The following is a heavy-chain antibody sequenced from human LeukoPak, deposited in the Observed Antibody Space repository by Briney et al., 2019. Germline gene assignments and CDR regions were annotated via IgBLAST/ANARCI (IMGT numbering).Heavy chain of an antibody. D-gene: IGHD3-10*01. J-gene: IGHJ3*02. CDR1: GFTFSDYY. Sequence: KSGGSLRLSCAASGFTFSDYYMSWIRQAPGKGLEWVSYISSSSSYTNYADSVKGRFTISRDNAKNSLCLQMNSLRAEDTAVYYCARDSVGWFGELSGAFDIWGQGTMVTVSS. V-gene: IGHV3-11*05. CDR3: ARDSVGWFGELSGAFDI. CDR2: ISSSSSYT.